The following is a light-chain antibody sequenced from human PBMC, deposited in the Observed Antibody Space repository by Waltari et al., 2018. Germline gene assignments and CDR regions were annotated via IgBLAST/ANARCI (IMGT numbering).Light chain of an antibody. Sequence: EIVLTQSPGTLSLSPGERATLSCRASQSVTSNYFAWFQQKPGQAPRLVIYGASGRAPVIPDRFSGSGSGTDFTLTISRLEPEDFAVYYCQQYDPSSLTFGGGTKVEIK. CDR1: QSVTSNY. J-gene: IGKJ4*01. CDR3: QQYDPSSLT. V-gene: IGKV3-20*01. CDR2: GAS.